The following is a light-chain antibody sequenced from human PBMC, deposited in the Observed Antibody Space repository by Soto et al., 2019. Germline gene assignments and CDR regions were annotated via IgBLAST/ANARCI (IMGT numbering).Light chain of an antibody. V-gene: IGKV3-20*01. J-gene: IGKJ1*01. Sequence: EVVLSRSPGCLSWSPMEIAGLPFTGSQSVMSNYLSWYQQKPGQPPRLLIYGASSRATGIPDRFSGSGSGTDFTLTISRLEPEDFAVYYCQQFGASLTWTFGQGTKVDIK. CDR2: GAS. CDR1: QSVMSNY. CDR3: QQFGASLTWT.